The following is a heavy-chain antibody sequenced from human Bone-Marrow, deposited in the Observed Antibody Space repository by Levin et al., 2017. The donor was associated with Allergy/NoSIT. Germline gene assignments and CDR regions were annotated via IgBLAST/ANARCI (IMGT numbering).Heavy chain of an antibody. CDR3: ARGDSTGYSGPFDY. D-gene: IGHD3-22*01. CDR2: ISPNGGST. CDR1: GYTFTTYY. V-gene: IGHV1-46*01. J-gene: IGHJ4*02. Sequence: ASVKVSCKASGYTFTTYYIHWVRQAPGQGLEWMGIISPNGGSTSSAQMFQGRVTMTRDTSTSTVYMELSSLRSEDTAVYYCARGDSTGYSGPFDYWGQGTLVTVSS.